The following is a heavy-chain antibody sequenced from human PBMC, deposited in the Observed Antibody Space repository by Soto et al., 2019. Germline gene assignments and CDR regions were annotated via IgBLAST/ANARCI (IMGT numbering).Heavy chain of an antibody. CDR1: GDSIGSNNYY. J-gene: IGHJ4*02. Sequence: PSETQSLPCTVSGDSIGSNNYYWGWIRQPPGKGLEWIGGINYSGSTYYNQSLKSRVTISVDTSKNQFSLMLSSVSAADTAVYYCARGPSGDKIDYWGQGIQVTVSS. CDR3: ARGPSGDKIDY. CDR2: INYSGST. V-gene: IGHV4-39*01. D-gene: IGHD7-27*01.